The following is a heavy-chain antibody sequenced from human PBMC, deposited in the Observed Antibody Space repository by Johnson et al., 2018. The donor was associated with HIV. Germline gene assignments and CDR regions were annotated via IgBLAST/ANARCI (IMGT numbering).Heavy chain of an antibody. V-gene: IGHV3-30*03. CDR2: ISYDGSNK. J-gene: IGHJ3*02. D-gene: IGHD3-3*01. CDR3: ARDALLRFLEWFI. CDR1: GFTFSSYG. Sequence: QVQLVESGGGVVQPGGSLRLSCAASGFTFSSYGMHWVRQAPGKGLEWVAVISYDGSNKYYADSVKGRFTISRDNSKNTLYLQMNSLRVEDTAVYYCARDALLRFLEWFIWGQGTMVTVSS.